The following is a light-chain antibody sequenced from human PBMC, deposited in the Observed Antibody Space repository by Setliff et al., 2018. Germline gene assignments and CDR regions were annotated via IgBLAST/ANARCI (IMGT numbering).Light chain of an antibody. CDR3: CSYAGSYTSLYV. CDR1: SSDVGGYNY. J-gene: IGLJ1*01. CDR2: DVS. V-gene: IGLV2-11*01. Sequence: QSALTQPPSASGSPGQSVTISCTGTSSDVGGYNYVSWYQQHPGKAPKLMIYDVSKRPSGVPDRFSGSKSGNTASLTISGLQAEDEADYYCCSYAGSYTSLYVFGTGIKVTVL.